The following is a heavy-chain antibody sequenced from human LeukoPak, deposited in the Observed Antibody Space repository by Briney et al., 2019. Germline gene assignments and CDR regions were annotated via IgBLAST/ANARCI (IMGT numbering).Heavy chain of an antibody. V-gene: IGHV4-61*02. CDR3: AREERYSSNWCDP. Sequence: SQTLSLTCTVSGRSISSGSYYWSWIRQPAGKGLEGIVRIYTSGSTDYNPSLKSRVTISVDKSKNQFSLKVRSVTAADTAVYYCAREERYSSNWCDPWGQGTLVTVSS. J-gene: IGHJ5*02. D-gene: IGHD2-21*01. CDR1: GRSISSGSYY. CDR2: IYTSGST.